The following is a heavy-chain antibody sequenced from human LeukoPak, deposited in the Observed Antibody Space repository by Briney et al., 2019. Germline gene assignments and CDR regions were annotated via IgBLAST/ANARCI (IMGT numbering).Heavy chain of an antibody. Sequence: GGSLRLSCAASGFTFSSYWMHWVRQAPGKGLVWVSRINSDGSSASYADSVKGRFTISRDNAKNSLYLQMNSLRAEDTAVYYCARPEYYYDSSGYYTVDYWGQGTLVTVSS. CDR3: ARPEYYYDSSGYYTVDY. J-gene: IGHJ4*02. CDR1: GFTFSSYW. V-gene: IGHV3-74*01. CDR2: INSDGSSA. D-gene: IGHD3-22*01.